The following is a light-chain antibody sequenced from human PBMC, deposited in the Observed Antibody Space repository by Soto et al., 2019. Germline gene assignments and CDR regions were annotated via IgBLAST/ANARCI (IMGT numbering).Light chain of an antibody. Sequence: TQSPSSLSASVGDIVTITCRASQSISTYLNWYQQKPGKAPKLLILVASTLPSGVPSRFSGSGSGTDFTLTISSLQPEDFATYYCQQSYSNTQTFGQGTKV. CDR2: VAS. J-gene: IGKJ1*01. CDR3: QQSYSNTQT. CDR1: QSISTY. V-gene: IGKV1-39*01.